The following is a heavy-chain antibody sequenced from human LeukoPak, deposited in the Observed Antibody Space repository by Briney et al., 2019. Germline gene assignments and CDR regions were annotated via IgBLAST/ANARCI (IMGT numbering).Heavy chain of an antibody. D-gene: IGHD4-23*01. CDR2: INPNSGGT. CDR3: ARKHVGGYVDY. CDR1: GYTFTSYA. V-gene: IGHV1-2*02. Sequence: ASVKVSCKASGYTFTSYAMNWVRQAPGQGLEWMGWINPNSGGTNYAQKFQGRVTMTRDTSISTAYMELSRLRSDDTAVYYCARKHVGGYVDYWGQGTLVTVSS. J-gene: IGHJ4*02.